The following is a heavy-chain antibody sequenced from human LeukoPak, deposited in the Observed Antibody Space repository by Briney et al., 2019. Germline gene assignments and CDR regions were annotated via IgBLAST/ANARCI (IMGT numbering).Heavy chain of an antibody. V-gene: IGHV1-69*06. Sequence: ASVKVSCKASGGTFNTSAITWVRQVPGQGLEWMGGIIPIFGTANSAQKFQGRVTITADKSTSTAYMELSSLRSEDTAVYYCAKDLQGTATPFDCWGQGTLVSVSS. J-gene: IGHJ4*02. CDR3: AKDLQGTATPFDC. CDR2: IIPIFGTA. D-gene: IGHD2-21*02. CDR1: GGTFNTSA.